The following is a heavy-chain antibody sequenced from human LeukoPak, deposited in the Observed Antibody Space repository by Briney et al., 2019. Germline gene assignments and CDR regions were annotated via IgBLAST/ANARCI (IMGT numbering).Heavy chain of an antibody. CDR1: GFTFSSYW. Sequence: PGGSLRLSCAVSGFTFSSYWMRWVRQAPGKGLVWVSRINSDGSSTSYADSVKGRFTISRDNAKNTLYLQMNSLRAKDTAVYYCAREPAARGGRSIAVADDAFDIWGEGTMVTVSS. V-gene: IGHV3-74*01. CDR2: INSDGSST. D-gene: IGHD6-19*01. CDR3: AREPAARGGRSIAVADDAFDI. J-gene: IGHJ3*02.